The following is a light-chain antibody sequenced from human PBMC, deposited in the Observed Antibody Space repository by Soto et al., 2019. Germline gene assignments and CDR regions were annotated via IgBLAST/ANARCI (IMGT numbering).Light chain of an antibody. CDR1: SSNIGDNY. J-gene: IGLJ2*01. Sequence: QSVLTQPPSVSAAPGQKVTISCSGGSSNIGDNYVSWYQQFPGTAPKRLIYDNDKRPSGIPDRFSGSKSGTSATLGITGLQTGDEADYYCGTWDNSLSVVFGGGTKLTVL. V-gene: IGLV1-51*01. CDR3: GTWDNSLSVV. CDR2: DND.